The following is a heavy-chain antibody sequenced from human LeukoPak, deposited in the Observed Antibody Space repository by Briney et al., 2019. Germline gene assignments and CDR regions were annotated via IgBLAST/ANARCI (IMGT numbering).Heavy chain of an antibody. J-gene: IGHJ4*02. V-gene: IGHV3-9*01. D-gene: IGHD6-13*01. CDR1: GFSFDDFA. CDR2: INWNSASL. Sequence: GGSLRLSCAASGFSFDDFAMHWVRQAPGKGLEWVSGINWNSASLAYADSVKGRFTISRDNAKNSLHLQMNSLRTEDTALYYCTRDISAQIAATGNYWGQGILVTVFS. CDR3: TRDISAQIAATGNY.